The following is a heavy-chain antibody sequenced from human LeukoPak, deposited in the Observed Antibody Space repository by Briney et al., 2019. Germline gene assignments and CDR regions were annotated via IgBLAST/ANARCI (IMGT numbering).Heavy chain of an antibody. CDR2: INPNSGGT. CDR1: GYTFTGYY. V-gene: IGHV1-2*02. J-gene: IGHJ5*02. Sequence: ASVKVSCKASGYTFTGYYMHWVRQAPGQGLEWMGWINPNSGGTNYAQKFQGRVTMTRDTSISTAYMELSRLRSDDTAVYYCARGAAGVYTVSTSWFDPWGQGTLVTVSS. D-gene: IGHD6-13*01. CDR3: ARGAAGVYTVSTSWFDP.